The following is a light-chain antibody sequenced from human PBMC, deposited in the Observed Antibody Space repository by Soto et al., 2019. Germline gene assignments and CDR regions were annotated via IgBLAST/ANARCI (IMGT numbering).Light chain of an antibody. CDR1: SSNIGSNT. CDR2: SNN. CDR3: AAWDDSLNGYWV. Sequence: QSVLTQPPSASGTPGQRVTISCSGSSSNIGSNTVNQYQQLPGTAPQLLIYSNNQRPSGVPDRFSGSKSGTSASLAISGLQSEDEADYYCAAWDDSLNGYWVFGGGTKLTVL. V-gene: IGLV1-44*01. J-gene: IGLJ3*02.